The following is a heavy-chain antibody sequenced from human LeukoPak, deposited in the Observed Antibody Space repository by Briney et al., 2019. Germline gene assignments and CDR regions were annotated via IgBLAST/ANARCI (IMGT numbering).Heavy chain of an antibody. CDR1: GGSVSSGSYY. V-gene: IGHV4-61*01. D-gene: IGHD1-26*01. J-gene: IGHJ4*02. Sequence: SETLSLTCTVSGGSVSSGSYYWSWIRQPPGKGLEWIGYIYYSGSTSYNPSLKSRVAISVDTSKNQFSLKLSSVTAADTAVYYCAGGGISGSYYGTIDYWGQGTLVTVSS. CDR2: IYYSGST. CDR3: AGGGISGSYYGTIDY.